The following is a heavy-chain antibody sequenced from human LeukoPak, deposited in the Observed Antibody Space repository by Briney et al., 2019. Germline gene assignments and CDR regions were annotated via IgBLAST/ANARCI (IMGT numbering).Heavy chain of an antibody. Sequence: PGGSLRLSCAASGFTFSSYAMSWVRQAPGKGLEWVSAISCGGGSTYYADSVKGRFTISRDNSKNTLYLQMNSLRAEDTAVYYFAKDAWPYCSGGSCYFDYWGQGTLVTVSS. D-gene: IGHD2-15*01. CDR1: GFTFSSYA. J-gene: IGHJ4*02. CDR3: AKDAWPYCSGGSCYFDY. CDR2: ISCGGGST. V-gene: IGHV3-23*01.